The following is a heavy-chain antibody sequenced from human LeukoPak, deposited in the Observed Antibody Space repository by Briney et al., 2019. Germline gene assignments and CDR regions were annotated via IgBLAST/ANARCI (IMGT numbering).Heavy chain of an antibody. V-gene: IGHV3-48*03. D-gene: IGHD3-22*01. CDR2: ISSSGSTI. Sequence: LPGGSLRLSCAASGFTFSSYEMNWVRQAPGKGLEWVSYISSSGSTIYYADSVKGRSTISRDNAKNSLYLQMNSLRAEDTAVYYCARELYYDTLGAFDIWGQGTMVTVSS. CDR1: GFTFSSYE. J-gene: IGHJ3*02. CDR3: ARELYYDTLGAFDI.